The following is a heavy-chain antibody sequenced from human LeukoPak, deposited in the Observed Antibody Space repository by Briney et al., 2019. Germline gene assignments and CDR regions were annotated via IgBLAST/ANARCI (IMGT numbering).Heavy chain of an antibody. CDR2: INHSGNT. J-gene: IGHJ4*02. V-gene: IGHV4-34*01. Sequence: PSETLSLTCAAYGESFSSYSWSWIRQPPGKGLEWIGEINHSGNTNYNPSLKSRVSISVDTSKNQFSLKLSSVTAANTAVYYCARVDGDGYNIPDYWGQGTLVTVSS. D-gene: IGHD5-24*01. CDR3: ARVDGDGYNIPDY. CDR1: GESFSSYS.